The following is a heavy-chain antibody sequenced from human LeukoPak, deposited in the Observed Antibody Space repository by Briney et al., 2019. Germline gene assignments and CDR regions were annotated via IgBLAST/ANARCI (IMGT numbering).Heavy chain of an antibody. D-gene: IGHD1/OR15-1a*01. CDR3: ARDPVVFGNNDAFDI. J-gene: IGHJ3*02. CDR1: GGSISSYY. CDR2: IYTSGST. V-gene: IGHV4-4*07. Sequence: PSETLSLTCTVSGGSISSYYWSWIRQPAGKGLEWIGRIYTSGSTNCNPSLKSRVTMSVDTSKNQFSLQLSSVTAADTAVYYCARDPVVFGNNDAFDIWGQGTMVTVSS.